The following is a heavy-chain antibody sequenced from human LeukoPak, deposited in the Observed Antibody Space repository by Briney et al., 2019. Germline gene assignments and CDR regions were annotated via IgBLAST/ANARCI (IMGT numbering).Heavy chain of an antibody. Sequence: ASVTVSYKDSGYTFTNYGISWLRQAPRHGLEWMGWISAYNGNTNNAQKLQGRVTMTTDTSTSTVYMELSSLRSEDTAVYYCARDFMGSGYYYYFDYWGQGTLVTVSS. CDR3: ARDFMGSGYYYYFDY. D-gene: IGHD3-22*01. CDR1: GYTFTNYG. CDR2: ISAYNGNT. J-gene: IGHJ4*02. V-gene: IGHV1-18*01.